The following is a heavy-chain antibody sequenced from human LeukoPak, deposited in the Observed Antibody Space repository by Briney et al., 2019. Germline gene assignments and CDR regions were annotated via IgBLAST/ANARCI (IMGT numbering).Heavy chain of an antibody. CDR1: GGSISSYY. V-gene: IGHV4-59*12. Sequence: SETLSLTCTVSGGSISSYYWSWIRQPPGKGLEWIGYIHYSGSTNNNPSLKSRVTISVDTSKNQFSLKLSSVTAADTAVYYCARRWGGYSITMVRGAKRLRRYLDYWGQGTLVTVSS. D-gene: IGHD3-10*01. CDR2: IHYSGST. J-gene: IGHJ4*02. CDR3: ARRWGGYSITMVRGAKRLRRYLDY.